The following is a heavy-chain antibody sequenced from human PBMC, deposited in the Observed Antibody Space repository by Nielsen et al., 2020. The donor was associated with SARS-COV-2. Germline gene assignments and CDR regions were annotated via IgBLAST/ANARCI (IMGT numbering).Heavy chain of an antibody. Sequence: GESLKISCKGSGYSFTSYWIGWVRQMPGKGLEWMGIIYPGDSDTRYSPSFQGQVTISADKFISTAYLQWSSLKASDTAMYYCARHPGGYSYGFGPDIDYWGQGTLVTVSS. J-gene: IGHJ4*02. CDR2: IYPGDSDT. D-gene: IGHD5-18*01. V-gene: IGHV5-51*01. CDR1: GYSFTSYW. CDR3: ARHPGGYSYGFGPDIDY.